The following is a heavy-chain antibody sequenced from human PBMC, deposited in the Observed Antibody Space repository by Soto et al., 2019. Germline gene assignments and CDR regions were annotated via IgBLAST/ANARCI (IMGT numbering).Heavy chain of an antibody. Sequence: QVQLVESGGGVVQPGRSLRLSCAASGFTFSSYAMHWVRQAPGKGLEWVAVISYDGSNKYYADSVKGRFTISRDNSKNXLYQQMNSLRAEDTAVYYCARPLWRNDYNWGYFDLWGRGTLVTVSS. D-gene: IGHD4-4*01. CDR2: ISYDGSNK. J-gene: IGHJ2*01. V-gene: IGHV3-30-3*01. CDR3: ARPLWRNDYNWGYFDL. CDR1: GFTFSSYA.